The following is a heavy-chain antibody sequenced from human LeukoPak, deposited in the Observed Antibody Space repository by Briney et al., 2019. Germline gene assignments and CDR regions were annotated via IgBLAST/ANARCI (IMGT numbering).Heavy chain of an antibody. D-gene: IGHD2-2*01. CDR1: GGTFSSYT. CDR2: IIPILGIA. CDR3: ARESSTSFKKDAFDI. Sequence: SVKVSCKASGGTFSSYTISWVRQAPGQGLEWMGRIIPILGIANYAQKLQGRVTITADKSTSTAYMELGSLRSEDTAVYYCARESSTSFKKDAFDIWGQGTMVTVSS. V-gene: IGHV1-69*04. J-gene: IGHJ3*02.